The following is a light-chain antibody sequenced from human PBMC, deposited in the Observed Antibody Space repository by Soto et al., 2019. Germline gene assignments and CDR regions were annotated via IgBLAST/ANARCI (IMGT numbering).Light chain of an antibody. CDR3: QQYHSYWT. CDR2: DAS. V-gene: IGKV1-5*01. J-gene: IGKJ1*01. Sequence: DFHMTLAPSPLSPSVGDRCPHHCRASQNIRSRLAWFQQKPGKAPXXLIYDASSLESGVPQRFNGSGSGTEFTLTISSLQTDDFSTDYCQQYHSYWTFGQGTKVDNK. CDR1: QNIRSR.